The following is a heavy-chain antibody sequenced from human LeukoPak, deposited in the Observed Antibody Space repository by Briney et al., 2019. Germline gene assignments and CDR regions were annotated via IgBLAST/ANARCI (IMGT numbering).Heavy chain of an antibody. Sequence: GGSLRLSCAASGFTFDDYAMHWVRQAPGKGLEWVSGISWNSGSIGYADSVKGRFTISRDNAKNSLYLQMSSLKAEDTAVYYCAREISDCCYFDCWGQGTLVTVSS. CDR2: ISWNSGSI. V-gene: IGHV3-9*01. CDR3: AREISDCCYFDC. J-gene: IGHJ4*02. CDR1: GFTFDDYA. D-gene: IGHD2-21*02.